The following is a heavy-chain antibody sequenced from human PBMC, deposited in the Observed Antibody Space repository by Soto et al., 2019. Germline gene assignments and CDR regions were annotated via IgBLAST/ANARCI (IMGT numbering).Heavy chain of an antibody. J-gene: IGHJ4*02. CDR3: AKDRRAGGSSAFYFEF. CDR1: GFKFSNYA. D-gene: IGHD3-16*01. CDR2: ISATAGGA. Sequence: GRSLRLSCAASGFKFSNYAMSWVRQAPGKGLEWVSLISATAGGAYYADSVKGRFTISRDNAHNTLYLRVHSLTAEDTAVYYYAKDRRAGGSSAFYFEFWGQGAQVTVSS. V-gene: IGHV3-23*01.